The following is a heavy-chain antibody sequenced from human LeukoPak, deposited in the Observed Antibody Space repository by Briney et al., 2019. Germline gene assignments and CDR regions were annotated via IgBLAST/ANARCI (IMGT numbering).Heavy chain of an antibody. V-gene: IGHV3-30*04. CDR2: ISYDGSNK. J-gene: IGHJ4*02. Sequence: GGSLRLSCAASGFTFSSYAMHWVRQAPGKGLEWVAVISYDGSNKYYADSVKGRFTISRDNSKNTLYLQMNSLRAEDTAVYYCARGSYSTVPELFDYWGQGTLVTVS. CDR3: ARGSYSTVPELFDY. CDR1: GFTFSSYA. D-gene: IGHD4-11*01.